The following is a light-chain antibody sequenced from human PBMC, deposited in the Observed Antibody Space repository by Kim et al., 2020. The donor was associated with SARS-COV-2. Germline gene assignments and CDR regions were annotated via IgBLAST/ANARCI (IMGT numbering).Light chain of an antibody. Sequence: QLVLTQSPSASASLGASVQLTCILSSGHSSYAIAWHQQQPGKGPRFLMKVNRDGSHVKGDGIPDRFSGSTSGAERYFTISSLRPEDEADYYCQTWDTGIRVFGGGTQLTVL. CDR2: VNRDGSH. V-gene: IGLV4-69*01. CDR3: QTWDTGIRV. J-gene: IGLJ3*02. CDR1: SGHSSYA.